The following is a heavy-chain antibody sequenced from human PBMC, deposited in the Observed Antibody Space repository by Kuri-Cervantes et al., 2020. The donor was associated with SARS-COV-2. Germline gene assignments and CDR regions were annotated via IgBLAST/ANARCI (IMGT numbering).Heavy chain of an antibody. J-gene: IGHJ4*02. Sequence: GGSLRLSCAASGFTFSSYAMHWVRQAPGKGLEWVAVISYDGSNKYYADSVKGRFTISRDNSKNTLYLQMNSLRAEDTAVYYCARDQKYYDSNDYFDYWGQGTLVTVSS. D-gene: IGHD3-22*01. V-gene: IGHV3-30*04. CDR3: ARDQKYYDSNDYFDY. CDR2: ISYDGSNK. CDR1: GFTFSSYA.